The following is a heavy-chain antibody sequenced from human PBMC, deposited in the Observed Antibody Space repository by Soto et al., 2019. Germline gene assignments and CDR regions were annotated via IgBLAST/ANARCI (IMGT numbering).Heavy chain of an antibody. CDR3: ARRPQLLWFGELGVGL. D-gene: IGHD3-10*01. CDR2: IYYSGST. J-gene: IGHJ4*02. V-gene: IGHV4-39*01. CDR1: GGSISSSSYY. Sequence: SETLSLTCTVSGGSISSSSYYWGWIRQPPGKGLEWIGSIYYSGSTYYNPSLKSRVTISVDTSKNQFSLELSSVTAADTAVYYCARRPQLLWFGELGVGLWGQGTLVTVSS.